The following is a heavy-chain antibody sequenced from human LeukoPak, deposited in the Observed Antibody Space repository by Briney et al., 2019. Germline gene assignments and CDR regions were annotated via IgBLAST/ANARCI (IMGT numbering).Heavy chain of an antibody. CDR3: ASMSGYYPSYYFDY. Sequence: ASVKVSRKASGYTFTGYYMHWVRQAPGQGLEWLGWISAYNGNIDYAQKLQGRVTLTTDTSTSTAYMEVRSLRSDDTAVYYCASMSGYYPSYYFDYWGQGTLVTVSS. D-gene: IGHD3-3*01. V-gene: IGHV1-18*04. J-gene: IGHJ4*02. CDR2: ISAYNGNI. CDR1: GYTFTGYY.